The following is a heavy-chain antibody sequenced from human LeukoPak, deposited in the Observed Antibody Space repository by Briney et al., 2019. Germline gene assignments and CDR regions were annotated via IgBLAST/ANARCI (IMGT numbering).Heavy chain of an antibody. CDR3: ARGILAVDY. CDR1: GYSFNNNW. J-gene: IGHJ4*02. D-gene: IGHD6-19*01. CDR2: IYPGDSDT. Sequence: GESLKISCKASGYSFNNNWIGWVRQMPGKGLEWMGIIYPGDSDTRYSPSFQGQVTISADKSISTAYLQWSSLKASDTAIYYCARGILAVDYWGQGTLVTVSS. V-gene: IGHV5-51*01.